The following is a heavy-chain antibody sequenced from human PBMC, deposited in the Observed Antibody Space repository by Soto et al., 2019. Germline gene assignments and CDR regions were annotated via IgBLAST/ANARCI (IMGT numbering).Heavy chain of an antibody. CDR2: ISGSGGST. Sequence: EVQLLESGGGLVQPGGSLRLSCAASGFTFSSYAMSWVRQAPGKGLEWVSSISGSGGSTYYADSVKGRFTISRDNSKNTLYLQMNSLRAEDTAVYYCAKPSGHLERLNYYYYGMDVWGQGTTVTVSS. CDR3: AKPSGHLERLNYYYYGMDV. D-gene: IGHD1-1*01. V-gene: IGHV3-23*01. J-gene: IGHJ6*02. CDR1: GFTFSSYA.